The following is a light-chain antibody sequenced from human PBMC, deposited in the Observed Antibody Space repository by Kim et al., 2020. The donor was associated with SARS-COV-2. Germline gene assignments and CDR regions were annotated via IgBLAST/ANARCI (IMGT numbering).Light chain of an antibody. CDR1: QSVSSN. CDR3: QQYNNWPFT. CDR2: GAS. J-gene: IGKJ3*01. V-gene: IGKV3-15*01. Sequence: EIVMTQSPATLSVSPGERATLSCRASQSVSSNLAWYQQKFGQAPRLLTYGASTRATGIPARFSGSGSGTEFTLTISSLQSEDFAVYYCQQYNNWPFTFGPGTKVDIK.